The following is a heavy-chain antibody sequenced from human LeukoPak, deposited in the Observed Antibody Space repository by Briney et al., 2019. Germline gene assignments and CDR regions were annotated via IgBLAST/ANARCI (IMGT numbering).Heavy chain of an antibody. CDR3: ARVIAVAGGVPPRYFDY. CDR2: IYYSGST. Sequence: PSETLSLACTVSDDSISDYYRGWIRQPPGKGLEWIGYIYYSGSTNYNPSLKSRVTISVDTSKNQFSLRLNSVTAADTAVYYCARVIAVAGGVPPRYFDYWGQGTLVTVSS. V-gene: IGHV4-59*01. J-gene: IGHJ4*02. CDR1: DDSISDYY. D-gene: IGHD6-19*01.